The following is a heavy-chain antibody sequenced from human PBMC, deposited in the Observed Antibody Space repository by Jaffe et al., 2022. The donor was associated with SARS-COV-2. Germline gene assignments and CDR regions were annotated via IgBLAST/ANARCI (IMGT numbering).Heavy chain of an antibody. CDR2: ISWDGSST. D-gene: IGHD6-19*01. J-gene: IGHJ4*02. CDR3: AKDVVSSGWSRYLDS. CDR1: GFTFDHYT. V-gene: IGHV3-43*01. Sequence: EVQLVESGGVVVQPGGSLRLSCTASGFTFDHYTMHWVRQAPGKGLEWVSLISWDGSSTYYADSLKGRFTISRDSSENSLYLQMNSLTPEDTALYYCAKDVVSSGWSRYLDSWGQGTPVTVSS.